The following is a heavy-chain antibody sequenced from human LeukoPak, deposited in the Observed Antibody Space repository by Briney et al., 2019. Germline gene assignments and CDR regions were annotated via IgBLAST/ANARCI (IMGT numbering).Heavy chain of an antibody. D-gene: IGHD3-3*01. Sequence: PGGSLRLSCGASGFTFDDYWMSWVRQAPGQGLEWVANINQDGSEKYYLDSAKGRFTISRDNARNSLYLQVNSLRAEDTAVYYCAKAKNYDFWSGCFDPWGQGTLVTVSS. CDR1: GFTFDDYW. V-gene: IGHV3-7*03. CDR3: AKAKNYDFWSGCFDP. CDR2: INQDGSEK. J-gene: IGHJ5*02.